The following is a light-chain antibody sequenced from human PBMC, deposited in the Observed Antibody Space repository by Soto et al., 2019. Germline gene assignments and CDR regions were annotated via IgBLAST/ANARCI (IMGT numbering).Light chain of an antibody. CDR2: GAS. V-gene: IGKV1-17*01. Sequence: DIQMAESRSCVDLGGGRSINKTSRASQGIRNDLGWYQQKPSKAPKRLIYGASSLQSGVPSRFSGSGPGTEFILTISSLQPEDFATYYCLPHNSDPWTFGQGTKVDIK. CDR3: LPHNSDPWT. J-gene: IGKJ1*01. CDR1: QGIRND.